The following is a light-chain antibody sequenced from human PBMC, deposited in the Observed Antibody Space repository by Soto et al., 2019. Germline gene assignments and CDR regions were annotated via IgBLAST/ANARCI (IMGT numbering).Light chain of an antibody. J-gene: IGLJ1*01. V-gene: IGLV1-40*01. CDR2: GNN. CDR3: QSYDSSLSGYV. Sequence: QSVLTQPPSVSGAPGQRVTISCTGRSSNIGAGYDVHWYQQLPGTAPKLLIYGNNNRPSGVPDRFSGSKSGTSASLAITVLQAEDEADYYCQSYDSSLSGYVFGTGTKLTVL. CDR1: SSNIGAGYD.